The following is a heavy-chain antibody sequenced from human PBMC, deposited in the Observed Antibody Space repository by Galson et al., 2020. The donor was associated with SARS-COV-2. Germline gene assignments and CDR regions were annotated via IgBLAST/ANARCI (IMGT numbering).Heavy chain of an antibody. Sequence: SETLSLTCAVYGLTFSGYYWSWLRQPPGKGLEWIGEINSSGSTNYNPYLMSRVTISFDTSKNHFSQKLSSVTAADTAVYYCAREENFFLGVTGTRMCYFDYWGRGTLVTVSS. CDR2: INSSGST. CDR1: GLTFSGYY. J-gene: IGHJ4*02. D-gene: IGHD2-21*02. CDR3: AREENFFLGVTGTRMCYFDY. V-gene: IGHV4-34*01.